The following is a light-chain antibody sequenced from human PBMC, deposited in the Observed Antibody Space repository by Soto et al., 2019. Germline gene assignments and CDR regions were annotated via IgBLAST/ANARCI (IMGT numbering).Light chain of an antibody. CDR2: DAS. Sequence: DIQMTQSPSSLSASIGDIVTITCRASHSISTYLNWYQQEPGKAPKLLIYDASRLQGGVPSRFSGSGSGTDFTLTISSLQPEDFATYYCQQSFTTPRYTFGQGTKLEIK. J-gene: IGKJ2*01. CDR1: HSISTY. V-gene: IGKV1-39*01. CDR3: QQSFTTPRYT.